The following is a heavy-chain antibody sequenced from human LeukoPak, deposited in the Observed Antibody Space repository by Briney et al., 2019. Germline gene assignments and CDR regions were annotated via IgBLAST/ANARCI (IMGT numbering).Heavy chain of an antibody. D-gene: IGHD4-17*01. CDR2: IYRGGNT. CDR3: ARDALYGDYAMDY. J-gene: IGHJ4*02. V-gene: IGHV3-53*01. CDR1: GFTVSSNY. Sequence: GGSLRLSCAASGFTVSSNYMSWVRQAPGKGLEWVSVIYRGGNTYYADSVKGRFTLSRDNSKNTLYLQMNSLRAEDTAVYCCARDALYGDYAMDYWGQGTLVTVSS.